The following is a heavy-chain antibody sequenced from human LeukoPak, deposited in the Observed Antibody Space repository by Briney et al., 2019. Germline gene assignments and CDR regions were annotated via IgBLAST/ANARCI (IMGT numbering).Heavy chain of an antibody. Sequence: GSSVKVSCKASGDTFSPYSFSWVRQAPGQGLEWMGGITPIFDTTKYSQKFQGRVTITADESTTTLHMELSRLTSEDTAVYYCARDVSKIRGLKAFDYWGEGTPVTVSS. CDR2: ITPIFDTT. J-gene: IGHJ4*02. CDR1: GDTFSPYS. V-gene: IGHV1-69*01. D-gene: IGHD3-10*01. CDR3: ARDVSKIRGLKAFDY.